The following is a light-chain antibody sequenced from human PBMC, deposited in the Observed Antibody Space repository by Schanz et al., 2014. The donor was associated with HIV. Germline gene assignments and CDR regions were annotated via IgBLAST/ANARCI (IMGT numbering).Light chain of an antibody. CDR2: GVA. J-gene: IGLJ3*02. Sequence: QSALTQPASVSGSPGQSITISCTGSSSDVGTYNSVSWYHQHPGKAPKLIIYGVANRPSGVSHRFSGSKSGNTASLTISGLQADDEAHYYWRSYTSFGTLVFGGGTQLTVL. V-gene: IGLV2-14*03. CDR3: RSYTSFGTLV. CDR1: SSDVGTYNS.